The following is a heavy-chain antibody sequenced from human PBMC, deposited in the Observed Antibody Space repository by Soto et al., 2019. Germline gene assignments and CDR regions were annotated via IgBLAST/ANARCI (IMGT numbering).Heavy chain of an antibody. D-gene: IGHD2-15*01. CDR2: INSDGSST. Sequence: EVQLVESGGGLVQPGGSLRLSCAASGFTFSSYWMHWVRQAPGKGLVWVSRINSDGSSTSYADSVKGRFTISRDNAKNTLYLQMTSRRAEDTAVYYCARVYCRGGGCYHLDYWGREPWSPSPQ. V-gene: IGHV3-74*01. CDR1: GFTFSSYW. CDR3: ARVYCRGGGCYHLDY. J-gene: IGHJ4*02.